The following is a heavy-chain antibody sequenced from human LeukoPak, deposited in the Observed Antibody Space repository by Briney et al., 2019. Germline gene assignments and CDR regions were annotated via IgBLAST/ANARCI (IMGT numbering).Heavy chain of an antibody. Sequence: MTSETLSLTCTVSGGSISSSSYYWGWIRQPPGKGLEWVGSIYYSGSTYYNPSLKSRVTISVDTSKNQFSLKLSSVTAADTTVYYCARRTTDYYYYYMDVWGKGTTVTVSS. J-gene: IGHJ6*03. CDR3: ARRTTDYYYYYMDV. CDR1: GGSISSSSYY. CDR2: IYYSGST. V-gene: IGHV4-39*01. D-gene: IGHD2/OR15-2a*01.